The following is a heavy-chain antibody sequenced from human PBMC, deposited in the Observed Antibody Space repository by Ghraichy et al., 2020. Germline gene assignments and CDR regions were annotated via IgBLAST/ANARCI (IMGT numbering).Heavy chain of an antibody. V-gene: IGHV1-18*01. CDR3: ARAHRDSSGYGWGDY. D-gene: IGHD3-22*01. CDR2: ISAYNGDT. CDR1: GYTFTSYG. Sequence: ASVKVSCKASGYTFTSYGISWVRQAPGQGLEWMGWISAYNGDTNYAQKLQGRVTMTTDTSTSTAYMELRSLRSDDTAVYYCARAHRDSSGYGWGDYWGQGTLVTVSS. J-gene: IGHJ4*02.